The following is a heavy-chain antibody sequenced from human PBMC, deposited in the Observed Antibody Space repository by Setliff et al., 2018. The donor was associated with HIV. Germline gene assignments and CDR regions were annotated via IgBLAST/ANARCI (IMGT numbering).Heavy chain of an antibody. D-gene: IGHD3-3*01. CDR1: GTSFSGYY. Sequence: SETLSLTCAVYGTSFSGYYWNWIRQSPEKGLEWIGYTFHTGYTYYNPSLKSRIIISVDTSKSQFSLKLNSVTAADTAVYYCARDQSDWFYWGQGTLVTVSS. J-gene: IGHJ4*02. CDR2: TFHTGYT. CDR3: ARDQSDWFY. V-gene: IGHV4-34*12.